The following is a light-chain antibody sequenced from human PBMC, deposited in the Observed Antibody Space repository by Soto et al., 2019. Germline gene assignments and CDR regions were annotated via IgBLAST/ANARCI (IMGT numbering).Light chain of an antibody. CDR2: RNN. CDR3: CSYAGSYTLVV. CDR1: SSNIGSNY. V-gene: IGLV1-47*01. Sequence: QSVLTQPPSASGTPGQRVTISCSGSSSNIGSNYLYWYQQLPGTAPKLLIYRNNQRPSGVPDRFSGSKSGTSASLAISGLRSEDEADYYCCSYAGSYTLVVFGGGTKLTVL. J-gene: IGLJ2*01.